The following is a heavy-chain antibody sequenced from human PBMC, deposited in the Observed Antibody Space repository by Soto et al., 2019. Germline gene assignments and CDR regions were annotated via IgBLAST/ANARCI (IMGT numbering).Heavy chain of an antibody. D-gene: IGHD6-19*01. CDR2: ISHDGSNR. CDR3: AKDTYSSVWYGYFDC. J-gene: IGHJ4*02. CDR1: GFTFSSYG. V-gene: IGHV3-30*18. Sequence: GGSLRLSCAASGFTFSSYGMHWVRQAPGKGLEWVAVISHDGSNRYYADSVKGRFTISRDNSKNTLYLQMNSLRAEDTAVYYCAKDTYSSVWYGYFDCWGQGTLVTVSS.